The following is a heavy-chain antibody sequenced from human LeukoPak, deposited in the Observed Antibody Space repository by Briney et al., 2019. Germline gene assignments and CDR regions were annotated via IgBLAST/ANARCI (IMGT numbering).Heavy chain of an antibody. Sequence: PGGSLRLSCAASGFTFSSYAMHWVRQAPGKELEWVAIISYDGSNKYYADSVKGRFTISRDNSKNTLYLQMNSLRAEDTAVYYCARDGTRYSYGYFDYWGQGTLVTVSS. J-gene: IGHJ4*02. CDR3: ARDGTRYSYGYFDY. D-gene: IGHD5-18*01. V-gene: IGHV3-30-3*01. CDR2: ISYDGSNK. CDR1: GFTFSSYA.